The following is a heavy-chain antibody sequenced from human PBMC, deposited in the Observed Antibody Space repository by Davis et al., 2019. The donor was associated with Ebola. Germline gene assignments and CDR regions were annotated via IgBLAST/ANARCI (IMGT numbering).Heavy chain of an antibody. D-gene: IGHD5-12*01. CDR2: IGTAGDT. CDR3: ASSRSGYLDSYYYYGMDV. V-gene: IGHV3-13*01. J-gene: IGHJ6*02. CDR1: GFTFSSYD. Sequence: GGSLRLSCAASGFTFSSYDMHWVRQDTGKGLEWVSAIGTAGDTYYPGSVKGRFTISRDNAKNSLYLQMNSLRSEDTAVYYCASSRSGYLDSYYYYGMDVWGQGTTVTVSS.